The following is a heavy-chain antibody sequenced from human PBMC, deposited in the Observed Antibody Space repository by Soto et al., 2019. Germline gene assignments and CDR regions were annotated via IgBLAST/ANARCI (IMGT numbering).Heavy chain of an antibody. Sequence: PSETLSLTCAVYGGSFSGYYWSWIRQPPGKGLEWIGEINHSGSTNYNPSLKSRVTISVDTSKNQFSLKLSSVTAADTAVYYCARVAMDSSGYYYDYWGQGTLVTVS. V-gene: IGHV4-34*01. CDR1: GGSFSGYY. CDR2: INHSGST. CDR3: ARVAMDSSGYYYDY. J-gene: IGHJ4*02. D-gene: IGHD3-22*01.